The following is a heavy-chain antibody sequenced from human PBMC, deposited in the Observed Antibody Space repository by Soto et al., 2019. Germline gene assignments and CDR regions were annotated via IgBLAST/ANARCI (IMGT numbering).Heavy chain of an antibody. Sequence: ASVKVSCKASGYTFTGYYMHWVRQAPGQGLEWMGWINHNSGVTNYAKKFQGWVTMTRDMSISTAYMELSRLRSDDTAVYYCARGSKQGTTGFYFDYWGQGTLVTVSS. CDR1: GYTFTGYY. D-gene: IGHD1-7*01. V-gene: IGHV1-2*04. CDR2: INHNSGVT. J-gene: IGHJ4*02. CDR3: ARGSKQGTTGFYFDY.